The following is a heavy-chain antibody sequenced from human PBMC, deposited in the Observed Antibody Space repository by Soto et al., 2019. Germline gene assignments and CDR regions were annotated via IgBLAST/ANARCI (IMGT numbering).Heavy chain of an antibody. D-gene: IGHD3-22*01. CDR1: GFTFSSYG. V-gene: IGHV3-30*18. CDR3: AKDPSMIVVVITSPDY. J-gene: IGHJ4*02. Sequence: QVQLVESGGGVVQPGRSLRLSCAASGFTFSSYGMHWVRQAPGKGLGWVAVISYDGSNKYYADSVKGRFTISRDNSKNTLYLQMNSLRAEDTAVYYCAKDPSMIVVVITSPDYWGQGTLVTVSS. CDR2: ISYDGSNK.